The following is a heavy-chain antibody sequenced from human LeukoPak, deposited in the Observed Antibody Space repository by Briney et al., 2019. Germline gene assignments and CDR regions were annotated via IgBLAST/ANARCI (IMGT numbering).Heavy chain of an antibody. V-gene: IGHV1-24*01. CDR2: FDPEDGET. CDR3: ARVGYSYGYAYFDY. CDR1: GYTLTELS. J-gene: IGHJ4*02. Sequence: ASVKVSCKVSGYTLTELSMHWVRQAPGKGLEWMGGFDPEDGETIYAQKFQGRVTMTEDTSTGTAYMELSSLRSEDTAVYYCARVGYSYGYAYFDYWGQGTLVTVSS. D-gene: IGHD5-18*01.